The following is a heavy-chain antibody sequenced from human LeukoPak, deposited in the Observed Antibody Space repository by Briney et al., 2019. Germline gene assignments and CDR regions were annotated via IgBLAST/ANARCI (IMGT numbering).Heavy chain of an antibody. CDR2: ISGSGVTT. CDR3: AKVPFPRIVGAKYYFDY. CDR1: GFTFSSYA. D-gene: IGHD1-26*01. Sequence: GGSLRLSCAASGFTFSSYAMSWVRQAPGEGLEWVSAISGSGVTTYHADSVKGRFTISRDNSKNTLYLQMNSLRAEDTAVYYCAKVPFPRIVGAKYYFDYWGQGTLVTVSS. V-gene: IGHV3-23*01. J-gene: IGHJ4*02.